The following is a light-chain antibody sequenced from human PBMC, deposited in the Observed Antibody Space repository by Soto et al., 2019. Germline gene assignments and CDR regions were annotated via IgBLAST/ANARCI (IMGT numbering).Light chain of an antibody. CDR3: QQYDNWPPCT. V-gene: IGKV2-28*01. CDR2: LGS. Sequence: DIVMTQSPLSLPVTPGEPASISCRSSQSLLHSNGYNYLDWFLQKPGQPPQLLIYLGSNRASGVPDRFSGSGSGTEFSLTISSLQSEDFAVYYCQQYDNWPPCTFGQGTKLEVK. CDR1: QSLLHSNGYNY. J-gene: IGKJ2*02.